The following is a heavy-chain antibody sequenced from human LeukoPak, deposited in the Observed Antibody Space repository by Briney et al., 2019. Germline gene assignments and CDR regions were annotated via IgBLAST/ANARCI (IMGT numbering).Heavy chain of an antibody. D-gene: IGHD3-22*01. V-gene: IGHV4-59*01. CDR2: IYYSGST. Sequence: SETLSLTCTVSGGVIRTYYWSWIRQPPGKGLEWIGYIYYSGSTNYNPSLKSRVTISVDTSKNQFSLKLSSVTAADTAVYYCARKGSSGYYSPYFDYWGQGTLVTVSS. CDR1: GGVIRTYY. J-gene: IGHJ4*02. CDR3: ARKGSSGYYSPYFDY.